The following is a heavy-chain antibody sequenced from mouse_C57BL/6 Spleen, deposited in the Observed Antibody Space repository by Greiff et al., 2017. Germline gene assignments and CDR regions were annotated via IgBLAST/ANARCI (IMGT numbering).Heavy chain of an antibody. CDR2: IDPSASYT. D-gene: IGHD1-1*01. J-gene: IGHJ4*01. V-gene: IGHV1-69*01. Sequence: QVQLQQPGAELVMPGASVKLSCKASGYTFTSYWMHWVKQRPGQGLEWIGEIDPSASYTNYNQQFKGKSTLTVDKSSSTAYMQLSSLTSEDSAVYYCARSTTVVHYAMDYWGQGTSVTVSS. CDR1: GYTFTSYW. CDR3: ARSTTVVHYAMDY.